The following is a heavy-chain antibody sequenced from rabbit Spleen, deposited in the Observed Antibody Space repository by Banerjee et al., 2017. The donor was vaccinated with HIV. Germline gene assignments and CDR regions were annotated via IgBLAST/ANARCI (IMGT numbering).Heavy chain of an antibody. V-gene: IGHV1S40*01. J-gene: IGHJ4*01. CDR2: INIVTGKS. CDR1: GFSFSSGYD. Sequence: QQLVESGGGLVKPGASLTLTCKASGFSFSSGYDMCWVRQAPGKGLEWIGCINIVTGKSVYASWAKGRFTMSRTSSTTVTLQMTSLTAADTATYFCARDLVAVIGWNFNLWGPGTLVTVS. D-gene: IGHD1-1*01. CDR3: ARDLVAVIGWNFNL.